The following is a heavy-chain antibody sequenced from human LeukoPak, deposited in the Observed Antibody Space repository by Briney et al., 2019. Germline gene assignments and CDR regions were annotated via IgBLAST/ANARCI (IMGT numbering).Heavy chain of an antibody. CDR2: INHSGST. D-gene: IGHD3-9*01. CDR3: AGLRRAPRYFSHQYFQH. J-gene: IGHJ1*01. CDR1: GGSFSGYY. Sequence: SETLSLTCAVYGGSFSGYYWSWIRQPPGKGLEWIGEINHSGSTNYNPSLKSRVTISVDTSKDQFSLKLSSVTAADTAVYYCAGLRRAPRYFSHQYFQHWGQGTLVTVSS. V-gene: IGHV4-34*01.